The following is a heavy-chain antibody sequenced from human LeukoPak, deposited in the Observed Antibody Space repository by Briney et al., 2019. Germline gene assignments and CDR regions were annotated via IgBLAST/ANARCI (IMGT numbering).Heavy chain of an antibody. V-gene: IGHV1-2*06. Sequence: SVKVSCKASGYTFTGYYMHWVRQAPGQGLEWMGRINPNSGGTNYAQKFQGRVTMTRDTSISTAYMELSRLRSDDTAVYYCARLWGYYDSSGYPHAFDIWGQGTMVTVSS. J-gene: IGHJ3*02. CDR3: ARLWGYYDSSGYPHAFDI. CDR1: GYTFTGYY. D-gene: IGHD3-22*01. CDR2: INPNSGGT.